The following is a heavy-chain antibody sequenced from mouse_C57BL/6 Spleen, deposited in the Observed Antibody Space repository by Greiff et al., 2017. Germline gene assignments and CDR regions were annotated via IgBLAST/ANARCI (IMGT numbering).Heavy chain of an antibody. J-gene: IGHJ1*03. Sequence: EVKVVESEGGLVQPGSSMKLSCTASGFTFSDYYMAWVRQVPEKGLEWVANINYDGSSTYYLDSLKSRFIISRDNAKNILYLQMSSLKSEDTATYYGARGYGSRDWYFDVWGTGTTVTVSS. CDR3: ARGYGSRDWYFDV. CDR2: INYDGSST. CDR1: GFTFSDYY. D-gene: IGHD1-1*01. V-gene: IGHV5-16*01.